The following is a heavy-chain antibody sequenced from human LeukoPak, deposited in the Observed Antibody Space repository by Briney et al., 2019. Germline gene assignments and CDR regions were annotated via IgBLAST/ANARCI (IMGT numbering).Heavy chain of an antibody. CDR3: ARDKGGLYGSGSSLDY. CDR2: IRYDGSNK. V-gene: IGHV3-30*02. Sequence: PGGSLRLSCAASGFTFSSYGMHWVRQAPGKGLEWVAFIRYDGSNKYYADSVKGRFTISRDNSKNTLYLQMNSLRAEDTAVYHCARDKGGLYGSGSSLDYWGQGTLVTVSS. CDR1: GFTFSSYG. J-gene: IGHJ4*02. D-gene: IGHD3-10*01.